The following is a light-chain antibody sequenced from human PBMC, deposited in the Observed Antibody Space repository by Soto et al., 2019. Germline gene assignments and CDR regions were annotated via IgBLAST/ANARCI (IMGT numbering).Light chain of an antibody. CDR1: QSISSW. CDR3: QQYKSYSRT. V-gene: IGKV1-5*03. Sequence: DIQMTQSPSTLSASVGDRVTITCRASQSISSWLAWYQQKPGKAPNLLIYKASTLESGVPSRFSGSGSGTEFTLTISSVQPDDFATYYCQQYKSYSRTFGQGTKVDIK. CDR2: KAS. J-gene: IGKJ1*01.